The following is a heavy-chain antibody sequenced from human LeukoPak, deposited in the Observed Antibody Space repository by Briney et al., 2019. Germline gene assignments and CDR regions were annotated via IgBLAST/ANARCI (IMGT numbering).Heavy chain of an antibody. CDR1: GGSFTGYY. V-gene: IGHV4-34*01. Sequence: SETLSLTCAVYGGSFTGYYWGWIRQPPGKGLEWIGEINHSGSTNYNPSLKSRVTISLDTSKNQFSLKLTSVTAADTAVYYCARRVSYRNCFDPWGQGTLVTVSS. CDR2: INHSGST. J-gene: IGHJ5*02. D-gene: IGHD1-26*01. CDR3: ARRVSYRNCFDP.